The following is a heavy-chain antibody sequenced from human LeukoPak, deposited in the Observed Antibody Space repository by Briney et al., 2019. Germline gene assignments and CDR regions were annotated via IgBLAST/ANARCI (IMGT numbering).Heavy chain of an antibody. Sequence: PGGSLRLSCAASGFTLSSYSMNWVRQAPGKGLEWVSSISSSSSYIYYADSVKGRFTISRDNAKNSLYLQMNSLRAEDTAVYYCARDHYSSSWHGYDYWGQGTLVTVSS. V-gene: IGHV3-21*01. CDR2: ISSSSSYI. J-gene: IGHJ4*02. CDR1: GFTLSSYS. D-gene: IGHD6-13*01. CDR3: ARDHYSSSWHGYDY.